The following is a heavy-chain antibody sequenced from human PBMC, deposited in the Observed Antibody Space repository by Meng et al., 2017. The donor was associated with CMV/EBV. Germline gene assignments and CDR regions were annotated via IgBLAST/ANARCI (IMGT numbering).Heavy chain of an antibody. D-gene: IGHD2-15*01. V-gene: IGHV4-30-4*08. CDR2: IYYSGST. CDR1: GCCIRSGDYY. CDR3: ARVYCSGGSCYGNWFDP. Sequence: QGRLPGAGPGTVKPSQTLSLPRPVLGCCIRSGDYYWRWSRQPPGKGLEWIGYIYYSGSTYYNPSLKSQVTISVDTSKNQFSLKLSSVTAADTAVYYCARVYCSGGSCYGNWFDPWGQGTLVTVSS. J-gene: IGHJ5*02.